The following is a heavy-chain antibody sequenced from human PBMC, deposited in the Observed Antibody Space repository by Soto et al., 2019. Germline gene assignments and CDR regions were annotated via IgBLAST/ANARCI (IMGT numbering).Heavy chain of an antibody. CDR1: GGTFSSYT. J-gene: IGHJ4*02. CDR2: IIPILGIA. Sequence: GASVKVSCKASGGTFSSYTISWVRQAPGQGLEWMERIIPILGIANYAQKFQGRVTITADKSTSTAYMELSSLRSEDTAVYYCARSAKDAYGYSSSWPDYWGQGTLVTVSS. D-gene: IGHD6-13*01. V-gene: IGHV1-69*02. CDR3: ARSAKDAYGYSSSWPDY.